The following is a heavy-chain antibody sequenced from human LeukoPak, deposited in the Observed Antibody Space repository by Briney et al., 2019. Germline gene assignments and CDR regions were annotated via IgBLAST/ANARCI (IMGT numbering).Heavy chain of an antibody. D-gene: IGHD6-13*01. CDR1: GFTFSSYG. CDR3: AKALPRAAAGTGVRLLDY. CDR2: ISYDGSNK. V-gene: IGHV3-30*18. J-gene: IGHJ4*02. Sequence: PGRSLRLSCAASGFTFSSYGMHWVRQAPGKGLEWVAVISYDGSNKYYADSVKGRFTISRDNSKNTLYLQMNSLRAEDTAVYYCAKALPRAAAGTGVRLLDYWGQGTLVTVSS.